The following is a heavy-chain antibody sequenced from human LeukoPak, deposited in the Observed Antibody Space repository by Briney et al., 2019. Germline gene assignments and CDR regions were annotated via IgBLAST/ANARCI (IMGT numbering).Heavy chain of an antibody. Sequence: GGSLRLSCAASGFTFSSYSMNWVRQAPGKGLEWVAVISYDGSNKYYADSVKGRFTISRDNSKNTLYLQMNSLRAGDTAVYYCAKEVGGSYPLSYYYYYGMDVWGQGTTVTVSS. CDR2: ISYDGSNK. D-gene: IGHD1-26*01. V-gene: IGHV3-30*18. J-gene: IGHJ6*02. CDR3: AKEVGGSYPLSYYYYYGMDV. CDR1: GFTFSSYS.